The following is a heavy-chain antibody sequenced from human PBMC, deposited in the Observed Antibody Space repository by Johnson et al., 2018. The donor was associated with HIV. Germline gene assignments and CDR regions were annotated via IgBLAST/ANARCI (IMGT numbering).Heavy chain of an antibody. CDR3: AKDNIMITFGGIFDI. J-gene: IGHJ3*02. CDR2: SSSDESNK. Sequence: QVQLVESGGGVVQPGRSLRLSCAASGFTFSSFAMHWVRQGPGKGLEWVAVSSSDESNKYYLDSVKGRFSISRDNSKNTLYLQMNSLRAEDTAVYYCAKDNIMITFGGIFDIWGQGTMVTVSS. D-gene: IGHD3-16*01. CDR1: GFTFSSFA. V-gene: IGHV3-30*04.